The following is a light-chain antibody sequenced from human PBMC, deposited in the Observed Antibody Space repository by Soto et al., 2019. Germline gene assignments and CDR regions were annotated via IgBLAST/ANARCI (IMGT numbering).Light chain of an antibody. CDR2: EVN. CDR3: SSYTSSSTLYV. V-gene: IGLV2-14*01. Sequence: QSVLTQPASLSGSPIQSITISCTGASSDVGGYTYVSWYQQHPGKAPKLMIYEVNNRPSGVSNRFSGPKSGNTASLTISGLQAEDEADYYCSSYTSSSTLYVFGTGTKVTVL. CDR1: SSDVGGYTY. J-gene: IGLJ1*01.